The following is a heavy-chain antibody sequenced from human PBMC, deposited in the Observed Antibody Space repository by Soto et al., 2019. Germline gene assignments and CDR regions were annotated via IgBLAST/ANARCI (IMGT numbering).Heavy chain of an antibody. D-gene: IGHD6-19*01. Sequence: PGESLKISCKGSGYSFTSYWIGWVRQMPGKGLEWMGIIYPGDSDTRYSPSFQGQVTISAVKSISTAYLQWSSLKASDTAMYYCARSPRGQWLANAFDIWGQGTMVTVSS. J-gene: IGHJ3*02. CDR3: ARSPRGQWLANAFDI. CDR1: GYSFTSYW. CDR2: IYPGDSDT. V-gene: IGHV5-51*01.